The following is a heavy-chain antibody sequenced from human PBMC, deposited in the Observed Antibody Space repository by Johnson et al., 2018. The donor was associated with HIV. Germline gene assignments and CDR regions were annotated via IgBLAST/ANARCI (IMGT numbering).Heavy chain of an antibody. CDR3: AREIQYFTAFDI. CDR2: ISYDGSNK. Sequence: QVQLVESGGGVVQPGRSLRLSCAASGFTFSNYAMHWVRQAPGKGLEWVAVISYDGSNKFSADSVKGRFALSRDNSKNTLYLQMDSLRPEDTAVYYCAREIQYFTAFDIWGQGTMVTVSS. CDR1: GFTFSNYA. V-gene: IGHV3-30*09. J-gene: IGHJ3*02. D-gene: IGHD3-9*01.